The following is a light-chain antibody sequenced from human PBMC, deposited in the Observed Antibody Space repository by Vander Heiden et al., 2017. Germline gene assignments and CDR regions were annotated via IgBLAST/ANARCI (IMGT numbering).Light chain of an antibody. Sequence: SYVLTPPPSVSVAPGQTASITCGGDNIGSKSVHWYQQKPGQAPVLVAFDDSDRPSGIPERFSGSNSGITATLTVTRVEAGDEADYDCQVWDSISDHYVVFGGGTKLTVL. CDR3: QVWDSISDHYVV. CDR2: DDS. J-gene: IGLJ2*01. CDR1: NIGSKS. V-gene: IGLV3-21*02.